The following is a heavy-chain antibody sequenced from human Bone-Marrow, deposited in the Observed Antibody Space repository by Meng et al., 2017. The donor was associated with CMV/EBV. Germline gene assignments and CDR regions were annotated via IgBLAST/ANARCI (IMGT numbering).Heavy chain of an antibody. CDR2: IYYSGST. J-gene: IGHJ6*02. CDR1: GGSVSSGSYY. CDR3: ARSRSTVYYYYGMDV. Sequence: SETLSLTCTVSGGSVSSGSYYWSWIRQPPGKGLEWIGYIYYSGSTNYNPSLKSRVTISVDTSKNQFSLKLSSVTAADTAVYYCARSRSTVYYYYGMDVWGQGTTVTVSS. D-gene: IGHD2-2*01. V-gene: IGHV4-61*01.